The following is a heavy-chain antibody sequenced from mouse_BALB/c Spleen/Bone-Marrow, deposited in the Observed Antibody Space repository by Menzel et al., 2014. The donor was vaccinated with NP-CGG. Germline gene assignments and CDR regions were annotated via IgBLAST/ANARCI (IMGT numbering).Heavy chain of an antibody. CDR3: ARHGITRLLDY. CDR1: GFTFSSYA. Sequence: DVKLVESGGGLVKPGGSLKLSCAASGFTFSSYAMFWVRQTPEKRLEWVATISSGGSYTYYPDSVKGRFTISRDNTKNTLYLQMSSLRSEDTAMYYCARHGITRLLDYWGQGTTLTVSS. J-gene: IGHJ2*01. D-gene: IGHD2-4*01. V-gene: IGHV5-9-3*01. CDR2: ISSGGSYT.